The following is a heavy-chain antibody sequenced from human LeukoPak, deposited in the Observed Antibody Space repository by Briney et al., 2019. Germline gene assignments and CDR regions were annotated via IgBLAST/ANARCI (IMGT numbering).Heavy chain of an antibody. V-gene: IGHV4-4*07. J-gene: IGHJ4*02. Sequence: PSETMSLTCTVSGGSISSYYWTWIRQPAGKGLEWIGRFYSTGSTNYNPSLKSRVTMSVDTSKNQFSLKLSSVTAADTAVYYCARDQYSGSLDYWGQGTLVTVSS. D-gene: IGHD1-26*01. CDR3: ARDQYSGSLDY. CDR2: FYSTGST. CDR1: GGSISSYY.